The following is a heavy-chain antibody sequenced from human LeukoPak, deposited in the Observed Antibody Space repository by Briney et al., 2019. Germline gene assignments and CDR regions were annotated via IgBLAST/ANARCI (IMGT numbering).Heavy chain of an antibody. CDR3: ARLTGDEYCSSTSCYNPYYFDY. J-gene: IGHJ4*02. CDR2: IIPICGTA. V-gene: IGHV1-69*01. Sequence: SVKVSCKASGGTFSSYAISWVRQAPGQGLEWMGGIIPICGTANYAQKFQGRVTITADESTSTAYMELSSLRSEDTAVYYCARLTGDEYCSSTSCYNPYYFDYWGQGTLVTVSS. D-gene: IGHD2-2*02. CDR1: GGTFSSYA.